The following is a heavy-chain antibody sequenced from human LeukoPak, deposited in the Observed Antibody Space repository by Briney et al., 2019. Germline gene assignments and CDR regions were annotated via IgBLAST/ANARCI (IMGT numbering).Heavy chain of an antibody. CDR1: GFTFSSYA. CDR2: ISGSGGST. V-gene: IGHV3-23*01. CDR3: AEVGAPGTYYYYGMDV. D-gene: IGHD3-16*01. J-gene: IGHJ6*02. Sequence: GGSLRLSCAASGFTFSSYAMSWARQAPGKGLEWVSAISGSGGSTYYADSVKGRFTISRDNSKNTLYLQMNSPRAEDTAVYYCAEVGAPGTYYYYGMDVWGQGTTVTVSS.